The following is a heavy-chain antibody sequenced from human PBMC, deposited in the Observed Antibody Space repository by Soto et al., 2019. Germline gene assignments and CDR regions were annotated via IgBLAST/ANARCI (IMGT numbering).Heavy chain of an antibody. Sequence: QVQLQESGPGLVQASQTLSLTCTVSGASISTRDYFWGWVRQRPGEGLEWIGYIFYSGSTYYNPSLQSRLTISVDTSKNQFSLSLTSVTAADTAIYYCTRDSTMTSTWRGFDVWGQGTTVTVSS. V-gene: IGHV4-31*03. D-gene: IGHD5-12*01. CDR2: IFYSGST. CDR1: GASISTRDYF. J-gene: IGHJ6*02. CDR3: TRDSTMTSTWRGFDV.